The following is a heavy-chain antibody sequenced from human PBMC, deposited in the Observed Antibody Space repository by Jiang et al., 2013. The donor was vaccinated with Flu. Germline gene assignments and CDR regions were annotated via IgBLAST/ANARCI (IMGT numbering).Heavy chain of an antibody. Sequence: QTLSLTCAISGDSVSSNSAAWNWIRQSPSRGLEWLGRTYYRSKWYNDYAVSVKSRIIINPDTSKNQFSLQLNSVTPEDTAIYYCARGHSSSGYWYFDLWGLAPWSLSPQ. CDR2: TYYRSKWYN. V-gene: IGHV6-1*01. D-gene: IGHD6-6*01. J-gene: IGHJ2*01. CDR1: GDSVSSNSAA. CDR3: ARGHSSSGYWYFDL.